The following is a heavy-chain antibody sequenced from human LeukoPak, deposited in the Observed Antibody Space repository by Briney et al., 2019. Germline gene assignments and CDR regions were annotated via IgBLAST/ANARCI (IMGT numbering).Heavy chain of an antibody. Sequence: GGSLRLSCAASGFTFSDYSMNWVRQAPGKGLEWVSYISSSSTIHYADSVKGRFTISRDNAKKSLYLQMNSLRDEDTAVYYCARDRVGRYFDWPGLTTGGQRTLVTVSS. V-gene: IGHV3-48*02. J-gene: IGHJ4*02. CDR2: ISSSSTI. CDR1: GFTFSDYS. D-gene: IGHD3-9*01. CDR3: ARDRVGRYFDWPGLTT.